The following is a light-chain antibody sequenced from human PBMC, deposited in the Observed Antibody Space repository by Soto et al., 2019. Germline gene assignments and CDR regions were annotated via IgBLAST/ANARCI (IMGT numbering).Light chain of an antibody. V-gene: IGKV1-5*01. Sequence: DIQMTQSPSTLSASVGDRVTITCRASQSISSWLAWYQQKPGKAPKLLIYGASSRATGIPDRFSGSGSGTDFTLTFSRLEPEDFAVYYCQQYGSSPYTFGQGTKLEIK. J-gene: IGKJ2*01. CDR1: QSISSW. CDR3: QQYGSSPYT. CDR2: GAS.